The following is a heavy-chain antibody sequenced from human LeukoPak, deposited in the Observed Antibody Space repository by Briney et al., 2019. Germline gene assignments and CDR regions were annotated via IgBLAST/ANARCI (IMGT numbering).Heavy chain of an antibody. D-gene: IGHD5-18*01. J-gene: IGHJ6*02. CDR3: AKDLQYSYGYSYYYYGMDV. Sequence: GGSLRLSCAASGFTFSSYAMNWVRQAPGKGLEWVSVITGGGGSTYYADSVKGRFTISRDNSRNTLYLQMNSLRAEDTAVYYCAKDLQYSYGYSYYYYGMDVWGQGTTVTVSS. CDR1: GFTFSSYA. CDR2: ITGGGGST. V-gene: IGHV3-23*01.